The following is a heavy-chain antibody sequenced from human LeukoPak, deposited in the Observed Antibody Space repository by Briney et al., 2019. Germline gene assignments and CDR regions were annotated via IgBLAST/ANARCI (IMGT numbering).Heavy chain of an antibody. V-gene: IGHV3-30*03. J-gene: IGHJ4*02. CDR1: GFTFSSYG. CDR2: ISYDGSNK. D-gene: IGHD4-17*01. CDR3: ARVSPNTVTTLQYFDY. Sequence: GGSLRLSCAASGFTFSSYGMHWVRQAPGKGLEWVAVISYDGSNKYYADSVKGRFTISRDNSKNTLYLQMNSPRAKDTAVYYCARVSPNTVTTLQYFDYWGQGTLVTVSS.